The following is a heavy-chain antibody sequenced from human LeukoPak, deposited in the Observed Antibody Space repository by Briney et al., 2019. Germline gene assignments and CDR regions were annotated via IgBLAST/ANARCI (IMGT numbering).Heavy chain of an antibody. J-gene: IGHJ4*02. CDR1: GFTFSSYG. V-gene: IGHV3-33*01. CDR3: AREGRSVIREFDY. Sequence: GGSLRLSCAASGFTFSSYGMHWVRQAPGKGLEWVAVIWYDGSNKYYADSVKGRFTISRDNSKNTLYLQMNSLRAEDTAVYYCAREGRSVIREFDYWGQGTLVTVSS. CDR2: IWYDGSNK. D-gene: IGHD1-26*01.